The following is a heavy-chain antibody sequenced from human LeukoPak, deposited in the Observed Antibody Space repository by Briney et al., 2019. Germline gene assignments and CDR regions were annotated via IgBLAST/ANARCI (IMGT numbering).Heavy chain of an antibody. J-gene: IGHJ3*02. Sequence: PSETLSLTCTVSGGSISSYYWSWIRQPPGKGLEWIGYIYYSGRTYYNPSLKSRVTISVDMSKSQFSLRLTSVTAADTAVYYCARKNDFEIWGQGTLVTASS. CDR2: IYYSGRT. D-gene: IGHD2/OR15-2a*01. CDR1: GGSISSYY. V-gene: IGHV4-59*01. CDR3: ARKNDFEI.